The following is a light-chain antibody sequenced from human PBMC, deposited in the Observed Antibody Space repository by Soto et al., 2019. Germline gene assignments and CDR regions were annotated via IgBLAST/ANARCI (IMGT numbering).Light chain of an antibody. CDR2: WAS. J-gene: IGKJ3*01. CDR1: HSFIYGSNTQNS. V-gene: IGKV4-1*01. CDR3: HQYYSALT. Sequence: DIVMTQSPGSPAVSLGERATINCKSSHSFIYGSNTQNSLAWCQHKPGRPPKLLIYWASTRESGVPDRFSGSGSGTDFTPTVSSLQAEDVAVSYCHQYYSALTFGPGTKVDIK.